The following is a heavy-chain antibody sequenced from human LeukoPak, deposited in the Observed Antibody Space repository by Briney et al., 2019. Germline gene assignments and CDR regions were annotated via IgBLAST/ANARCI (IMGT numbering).Heavy chain of an antibody. D-gene: IGHD3-22*01. Sequence: PGGSLRLSCAASGFTFSSYAMSWVRQAPGKGLEWVSAISGSGGSTYYADSVKGRFTISRDNSKNTLYLQMNSLRAEDTAVYYCAKGEDYYDSSGYSDYFDYWGQGTLVTVSS. V-gene: IGHV3-23*01. J-gene: IGHJ4*02. CDR3: AKGEDYYDSSGYSDYFDY. CDR2: ISGSGGST. CDR1: GFTFSSYA.